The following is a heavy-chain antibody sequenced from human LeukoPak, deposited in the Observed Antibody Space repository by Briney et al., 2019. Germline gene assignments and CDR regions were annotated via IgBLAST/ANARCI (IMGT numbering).Heavy chain of an antibody. V-gene: IGHV4-59*01. CDR2: IYYSGST. Sequence: SETLSLTCTVSGGSISSYYWSWIRQPPGKGLEWIGYIYYSGSTNYNPSLKSRVTISVDTSKNQFSLKLSSVTAADTAVYYCVRAVYDILTGYGVWFDPWGQGTLVTVSS. CDR3: VRAVYDILTGYGVWFDP. J-gene: IGHJ5*02. CDR1: GGSISSYY. D-gene: IGHD3-9*01.